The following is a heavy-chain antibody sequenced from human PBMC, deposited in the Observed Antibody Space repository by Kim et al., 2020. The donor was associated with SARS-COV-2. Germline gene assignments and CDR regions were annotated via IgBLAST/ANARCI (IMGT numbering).Heavy chain of an antibody. V-gene: IGHV4-59*13. CDR2: VYDSGST. J-gene: IGHJ5*02. D-gene: IGHD3-16*01. Sequence: SETLSLSCSVSGGSITGYYWTWIRQPPGKGLEWLGYVYDSGSTYYSPSLRGRLSISIDTSKKQFSLTLNSVTAADTAIYYCARLGAPSRGWFDPWGQGTQVAVSS. CDR1: GGSITGYY. CDR3: ARLGAPSRGWFDP.